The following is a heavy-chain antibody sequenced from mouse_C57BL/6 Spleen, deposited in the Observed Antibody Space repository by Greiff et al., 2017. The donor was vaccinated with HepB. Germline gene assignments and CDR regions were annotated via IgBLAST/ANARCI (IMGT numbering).Heavy chain of an antibody. Sequence: EVQLQQSVAELVRPGASVKLSCTASGFNIKNTYMHWVKQRPEQGLEWIGRIDPANGNTKYAPKFQGKATITADTSSNTAYLQPSSLTSEDTAIYYCARGGFSGSRDWYFDVWGTGTTVTVSS. J-gene: IGHJ1*03. V-gene: IGHV14-3*01. D-gene: IGHD1-1*01. CDR3: ARGGFSGSRDWYFDV. CDR1: GFNIKNTY. CDR2: IDPANGNT.